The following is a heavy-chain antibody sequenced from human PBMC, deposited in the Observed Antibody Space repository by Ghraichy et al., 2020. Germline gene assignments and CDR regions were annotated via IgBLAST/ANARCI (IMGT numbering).Heavy chain of an antibody. CDR1: GFKFGEYA. CDR3: TRDAFTYYYDSSGLGY. D-gene: IGHD3-22*01. CDR2: IRSKDHGGTT. J-gene: IGHJ4*02. Sequence: GSLRLSCITSGFKFGEYAMAWVRQAPGKGLEWVSFIRSKDHGGTTEYAASVKGRFTMSRDDSKSIAYLQMNSLKSEDTAVYYCTRDAFTYYYDSSGLGYWGQGTLVTVSS. V-gene: IGHV3-49*04.